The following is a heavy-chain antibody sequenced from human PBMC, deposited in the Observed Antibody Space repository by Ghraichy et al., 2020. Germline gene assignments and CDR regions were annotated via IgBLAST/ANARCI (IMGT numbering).Heavy chain of an antibody. CDR1: GGSIRSYY. V-gene: IGHV4-59*08. D-gene: IGHD5-18*01. CDR3: ARRGRGYSLYFYGLGI. CDR2: VYYNGNT. Sequence: SQTLSLTCTVSGGSIRSYYWSWIRHAPGKGLEWIGYVYYNGNTDYSPSLKSRATISVDTSKNQFSLRLTSVTAADTAVYYCARRGRGYSLYFYGLGIWGQGTTVTVSS. J-gene: IGHJ6*02.